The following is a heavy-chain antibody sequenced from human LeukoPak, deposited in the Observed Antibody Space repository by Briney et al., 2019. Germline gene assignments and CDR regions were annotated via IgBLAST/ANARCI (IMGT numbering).Heavy chain of an antibody. D-gene: IGHD3-10*01. CDR3: ARHSLRGVTYDY. Sequence: PSETLSLTCTVSGGSISSYYWSWIRQPPGKGLEWIGYIYYSGSTNYNPSLKSRVTISVDTSKNQFSLKLSSVTAADTAVYYCARHSLRGVTYDYWGQGTLVTVSS. V-gene: IGHV4-59*08. CDR1: GGSISSYY. J-gene: IGHJ4*02. CDR2: IYYSGST.